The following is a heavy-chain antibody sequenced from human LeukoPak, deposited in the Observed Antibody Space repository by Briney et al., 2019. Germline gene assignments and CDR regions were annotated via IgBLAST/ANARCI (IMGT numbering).Heavy chain of an antibody. CDR2: IIPIFGTA. CDR3: ASPITIFGVVIMGFAN. D-gene: IGHD3-3*01. Sequence: ASVKVSCKASGGTFSSYAISWVRQAPGQGLEWMGGIIPIFGTANYAQKFQGRVTITADESTSTAYMELSSLRSEDTAVYYCASPITIFGVVIMGFANWGQGTLVTVSS. V-gene: IGHV1-69*13. CDR1: GGTFSSYA. J-gene: IGHJ4*02.